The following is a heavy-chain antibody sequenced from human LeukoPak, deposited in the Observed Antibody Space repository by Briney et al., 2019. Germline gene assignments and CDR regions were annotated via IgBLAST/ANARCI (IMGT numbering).Heavy chain of an antibody. Sequence: ASVKVSCKASGYTFTSYGISWVRQAPGQGLEWMGWINTNTGNPTYAQGFTGRFVFSLGTSVSTAYLQISSLKAEDTAVYYCARDMVRGVIISGTDAFDIWGQGTMVTVSS. D-gene: IGHD3-10*01. CDR2: INTNTGNP. CDR3: ARDMVRGVIISGTDAFDI. CDR1: GYTFTSYG. V-gene: IGHV7-4-1*02. J-gene: IGHJ3*02.